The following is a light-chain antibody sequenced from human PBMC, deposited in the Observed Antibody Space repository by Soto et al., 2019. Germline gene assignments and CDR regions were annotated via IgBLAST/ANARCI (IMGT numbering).Light chain of an antibody. CDR1: QSVSSN. CDR3: QQYNNWPLWT. CDR2: GSS. J-gene: IGKJ1*01. Sequence: EIVMTQSPATLSVSPGERATLSCRASQSVSSNLAWYQQKPGQAPSLLIYGSSTMATGIPARFSGSGSGTEFTLTISSLQSEDFAVYYCQQYNNWPLWTFGQGTKVEIK. V-gene: IGKV3-15*01.